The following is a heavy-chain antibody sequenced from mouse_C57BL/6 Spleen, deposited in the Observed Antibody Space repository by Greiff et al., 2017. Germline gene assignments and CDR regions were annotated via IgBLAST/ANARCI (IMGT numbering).Heavy chain of an antibody. CDR1: GYTFTSYW. D-gene: IGHD2-2*01. Sequence: VQLQQPGAELVRPGSSVKLSCKASGYTFTSYWMDWVKQRPGQGLEWIGNIYPSDSETHYNQKFKDKATLTVDKSSSTAYMQLSSLTSEDSAVYYCASGARSTMVTPFAYWGQGTLVTVSA. CDR3: ASGARSTMVTPFAY. V-gene: IGHV1-61*01. J-gene: IGHJ3*01. CDR2: IYPSDSET.